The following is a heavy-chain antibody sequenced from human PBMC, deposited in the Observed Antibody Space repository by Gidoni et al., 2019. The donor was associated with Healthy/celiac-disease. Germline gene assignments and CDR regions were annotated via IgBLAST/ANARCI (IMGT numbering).Heavy chain of an antibody. Sequence: QVPLVQSGAAVKKPGASVKVSCKASGFTFTSYAMHWVRQAPGQRLEWMGWINDGNGNTKYSQKFQGRVTITRDTAASTAYMELSSLRTEDTAVYYCAREGGSYLSHGYFQHWGQGTLVTVSA. V-gene: IGHV1-3*01. D-gene: IGHD1-26*01. CDR1: GFTFTSYA. CDR3: AREGGSYLSHGYFQH. J-gene: IGHJ1*01. CDR2: INDGNGNT.